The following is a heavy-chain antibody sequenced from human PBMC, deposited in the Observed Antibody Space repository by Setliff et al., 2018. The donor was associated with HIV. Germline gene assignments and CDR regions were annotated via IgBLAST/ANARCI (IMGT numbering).Heavy chain of an antibody. J-gene: IGHJ4*02. V-gene: IGHV4-61*02. CDR3: ARVYSRSWFFFDH. Sequence: SETLSLTCTVSGGSISTGVYYWSWIRQPADKALEWIGRISASGSTNYNPSLERRVTLSIDMSNNQFSLKLTSVTAADTAVYYCARVYSRSWFFFDHWGQGILVTVSS. CDR2: ISASGST. D-gene: IGHD6-13*01. CDR1: GGSISTGVYY.